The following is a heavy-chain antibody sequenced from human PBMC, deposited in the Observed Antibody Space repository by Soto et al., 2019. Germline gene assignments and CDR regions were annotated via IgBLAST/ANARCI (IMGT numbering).Heavy chain of an antibody. CDR3: ARFPQRDCSGGNCSFGGFDY. V-gene: IGHV4-31*03. D-gene: IGHD2-15*01. J-gene: IGHJ4*02. CDR1: GGSISSGGYY. CDR2: IYYSGST. Sequence: QVQLQESGPGMVKPSQTLSLTCTVSGGSISSGGYYWSWIRQHPGKGLEWIGYIYYSGSTYYNPSLKSRVIISIDTSKNPLSLKLSSVTAADTAVYYCARFPQRDCSGGNCSFGGFDYWGQGTLVTVSS.